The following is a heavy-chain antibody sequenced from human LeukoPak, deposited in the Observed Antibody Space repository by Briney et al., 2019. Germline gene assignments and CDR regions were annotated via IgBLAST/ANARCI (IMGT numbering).Heavy chain of an antibody. J-gene: IGHJ4*02. D-gene: IGHD4-23*01. V-gene: IGHV3-23*01. CDR1: GFTFSSYA. CDR3: AREDGGNYFDY. CDR2: ISGSGGST. Sequence: GGSLRLSCAASGFTFSSYAMSWVRQAPGKGLEWVSAISGSGGSTYYADSVKGRFTISRDNAKNSLYLQMNSLRAEDTAVYYCAREDGGNYFDYWGQGTLVTVSS.